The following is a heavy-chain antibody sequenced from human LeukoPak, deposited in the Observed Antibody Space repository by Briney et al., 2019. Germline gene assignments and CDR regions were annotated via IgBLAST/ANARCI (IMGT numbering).Heavy chain of an antibody. CDR2: IYYSGST. CDR3: ARGGDGYNFDY. J-gene: IGHJ4*02. D-gene: IGHD5-24*01. CDR1: GGSFSGYY. V-gene: IGHV4-34*01. Sequence: KPSETLSLTCAVYGGSFSGYYWSWVRQPPGKGLEWIGSIYYSGSTYYNPSLKSRVTISVDTSKNQFSLKLSSVTAADTAVYYCARGGDGYNFDYWGQGTLVTVSS.